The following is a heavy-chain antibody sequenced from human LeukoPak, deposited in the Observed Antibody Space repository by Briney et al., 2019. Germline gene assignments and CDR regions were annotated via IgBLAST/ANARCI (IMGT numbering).Heavy chain of an antibody. CDR3: ARDRGGGHMDV. CDR1: GFTFTTYD. D-gene: IGHD2-15*01. J-gene: IGHJ6*03. Sequence: GGSLRLSCAASGFTFTTYDMHWVRHATGKGLEWVSAIGTTGDTYYPGSVKGRFTISRENAKNSLYLQMNSLRAGDTAVYYCARDRGGGHMDVWGKGTTVTISS. V-gene: IGHV3-13*01. CDR2: IGTTGDT.